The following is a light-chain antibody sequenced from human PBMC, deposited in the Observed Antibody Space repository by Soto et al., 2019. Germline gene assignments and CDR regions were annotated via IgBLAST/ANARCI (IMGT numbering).Light chain of an antibody. J-gene: IGLJ1*01. CDR3: SSYTNINTRACV. CDR2: EVT. V-gene: IGLV2-14*01. CDR1: SGDIGSYNR. Sequence: QSVLTQPASVSGSPGQSITISCTGTSGDIGSYNRVSWYQQHPGKAPKLIIYEVTDRPSGVSNRFSDSKSGNTASLTISGPQAEDEAEYYCSSYTNINTRACVFGTGTKVTVL.